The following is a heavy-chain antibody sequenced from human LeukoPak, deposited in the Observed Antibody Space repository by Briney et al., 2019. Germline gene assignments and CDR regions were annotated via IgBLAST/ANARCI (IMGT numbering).Heavy chain of an antibody. CDR2: ISGSGDST. D-gene: IGHD3-22*01. Sequence: GGSLRLSCAASGFTFGSYSMSWVRRAPGKGLEWVSAISGSGDSTYYADSVKGRFTISRDNSKNTLYLQMNSLRAEDTAVYYCAKVSGEHDSSGQLYYYYYYYMDVWGKGTTVTVSS. CDR3: AKVSGEHDSSGQLYYYYYYYMDV. V-gene: IGHV3-23*01. J-gene: IGHJ6*03. CDR1: GFTFGSYS.